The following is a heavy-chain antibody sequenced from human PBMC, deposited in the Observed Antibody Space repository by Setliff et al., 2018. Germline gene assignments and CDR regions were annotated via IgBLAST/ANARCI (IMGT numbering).Heavy chain of an antibody. Sequence: PGGSLRLSCAASGFRFSDLYMSWVRQVPGKGLEWVSSISSSTSYIYYADSMKGRFTVSRDNAKNSLYLDINSLRAEDTAVYYCARDPRGGFHQFHMDVWGKGTTVTVSS. CDR2: ISSSTSYI. J-gene: IGHJ6*03. CDR1: GFRFSDLY. V-gene: IGHV3-21*01. D-gene: IGHD2-2*01. CDR3: ARDPRGGFHQFHMDV.